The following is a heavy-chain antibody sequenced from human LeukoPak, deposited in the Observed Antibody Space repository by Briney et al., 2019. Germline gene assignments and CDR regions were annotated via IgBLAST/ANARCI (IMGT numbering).Heavy chain of an antibody. J-gene: IGHJ5*02. V-gene: IGHV1-24*01. D-gene: IGHD2-2*02. CDR2: FDPEDGET. Sequence: ASVKVSCKVSGYTLTELSMHWVRQAPGKGLEWMGGFDPEDGETIYAQKFQGRVTMTEDTSTDTAYMELSSLRSEDTAVYYCARDRVYCSSTSCYTGWFDPWGQGTLVTVSS. CDR3: ARDRVYCSSTSCYTGWFDP. CDR1: GYTLTELS.